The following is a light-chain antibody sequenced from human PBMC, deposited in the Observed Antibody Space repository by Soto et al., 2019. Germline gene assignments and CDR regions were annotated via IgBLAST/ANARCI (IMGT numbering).Light chain of an antibody. Sequence: DIQMTQTPPSLSASVGARVTITCRAIQAISKYLAWYQQKPGKVPKLLIYAAYNLQSGVTSRFSGSGSGTEFTPTISSLQPEDVAPDYCQKYDSAPLYTFGPGTRVDGK. CDR1: QAISKY. V-gene: IGKV1-27*01. CDR3: QKYDSAPLYT. CDR2: AAY. J-gene: IGKJ3*01.